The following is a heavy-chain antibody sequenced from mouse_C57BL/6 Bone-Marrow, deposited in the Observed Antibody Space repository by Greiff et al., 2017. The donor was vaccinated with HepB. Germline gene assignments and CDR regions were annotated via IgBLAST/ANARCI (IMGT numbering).Heavy chain of an antibody. CDR1: GFTFSSYG. J-gene: IGHJ2*01. Sequence: EVQLQESGGDLVKPGGSLKLSCAASGFTFSSYGMSWVRQTPDKRLEWVATISSGGSYTYYPDSVKGRFTISRDNAKNTLYLQMSSLKSEDTAMYYCARSYYYGSSTRDFDYWGQGTTLTVSS. CDR3: ARSYYYGSSTRDFDY. CDR2: ISSGGSYT. D-gene: IGHD1-1*01. V-gene: IGHV5-6*01.